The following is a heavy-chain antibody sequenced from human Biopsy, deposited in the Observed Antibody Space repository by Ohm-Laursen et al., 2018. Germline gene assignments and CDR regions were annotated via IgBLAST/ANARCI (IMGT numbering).Heavy chain of an antibody. CDR1: GDSISSNY. Sequence: GTLSLTCTVSGDSISSNYWSWIRQPPGKGLEWIGYVFYTGNTDYNPSLQSRVTISVDTSKNHFSLRLRSVTPADTAIYYCARDRGYYSDRTVPGYFDLWGRGTLVTVSS. D-gene: IGHD3-22*01. CDR3: ARDRGYYSDRTVPGYFDL. V-gene: IGHV4-59*01. J-gene: IGHJ2*01. CDR2: VFYTGNT.